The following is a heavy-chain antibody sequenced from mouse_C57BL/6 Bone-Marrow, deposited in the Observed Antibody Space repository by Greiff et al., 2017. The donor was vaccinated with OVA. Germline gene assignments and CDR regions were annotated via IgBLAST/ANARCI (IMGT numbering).Heavy chain of an antibody. V-gene: IGHV1-72*01. CDR3: AKRDYDGSYWYFDV. Sequence: VKLQQPGAELVKPGASVKLSCKASGYTFTSYWMHWVKQRPGRGLEWIGRIDPNSGGTKYNEKFKSKATLTVDKPSSTAYMQLSSLTSEDSAVYYCAKRDYDGSYWYFDVWGTGTTVTVSS. CDR1: GYTFTSYW. D-gene: IGHD1-1*01. J-gene: IGHJ1*03. CDR2: IDPNSGGT.